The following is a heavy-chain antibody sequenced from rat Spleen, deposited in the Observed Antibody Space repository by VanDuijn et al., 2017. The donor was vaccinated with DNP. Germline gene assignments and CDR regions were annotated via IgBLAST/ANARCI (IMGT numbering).Heavy chain of an antibody. CDR1: GFSITSHY. J-gene: IGHJ4*01. V-gene: IGHV3-3*01. D-gene: IGHD1-4*01. CDR3: ARWPGYNPPYAMDA. CDR2: VNSAGNT. Sequence: EAQLQESGPGLVKPSQSLSLTCSVTGFSITSHYWGWIRKFPGNKLEWMGSVNSAGNTNYNPSLKSRISITRDTSKNQFFLQVNSVTTEDTATYYCARWPGYNPPYAMDAWGQGTSVTVSA.